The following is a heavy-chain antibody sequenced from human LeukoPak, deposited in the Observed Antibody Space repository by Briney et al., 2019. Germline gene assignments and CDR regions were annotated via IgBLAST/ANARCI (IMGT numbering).Heavy chain of an antibody. Sequence: SETLSLTCTVSGASISSSGYYWGWIRQPPRKGLEWIGSISYGGNTYYKSSLKSRVTISVDTSKNQFSLRLSSVTAADTAVYYCATLGGTMRAFDIWGQGTMVTVSS. J-gene: IGHJ3*02. CDR2: ISYGGNT. CDR1: GASISSSGYY. D-gene: IGHD3-22*01. V-gene: IGHV4-39*01. CDR3: ATLGGTMRAFDI.